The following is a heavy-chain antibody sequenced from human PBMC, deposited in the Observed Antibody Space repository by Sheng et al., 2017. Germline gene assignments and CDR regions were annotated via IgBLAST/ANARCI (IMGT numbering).Heavy chain of an antibody. J-gene: IGHJ3*01. CDR1: GFTFSSSP. D-gene: IGHD6-19*01. CDR2: ISHDGGNK. CDR3: AREGYSSGRAGTFDF. Sequence: QVELVESGGGVVQPGRSLRLSCAASGFTFSSSPMHWVRQAPGKGLEWVAVISHDGGNKNYPDAVKGRFTISRDNSKNTLYLQMNSLGTEDTAVYYCAREGYSSGRAGTFDFWGPRDEWSPSLQ. V-gene: IGHV3-30*04.